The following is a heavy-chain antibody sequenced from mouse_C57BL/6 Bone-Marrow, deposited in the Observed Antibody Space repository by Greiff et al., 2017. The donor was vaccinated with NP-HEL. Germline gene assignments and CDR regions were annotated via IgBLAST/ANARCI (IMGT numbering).Heavy chain of an antibody. CDR1: GFNIKDDY. Sequence: EVKLMESGAELVRPGASVKLSCTASGFNIKDDYMHWVKQRPEQGLEWIGWIDPENGDTEYASKFQGKATITADTSSNTAYLQLSSLTSEDTAVYFCTTSPAWCAYWGQGTLVTVSA. V-gene: IGHV14-4*01. CDR3: TTSPAWCAY. J-gene: IGHJ3*01. CDR2: IDPENGDT.